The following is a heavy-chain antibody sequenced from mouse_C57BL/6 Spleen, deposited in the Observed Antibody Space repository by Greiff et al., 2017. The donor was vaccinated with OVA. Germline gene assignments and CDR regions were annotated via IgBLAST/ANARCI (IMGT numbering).Heavy chain of an antibody. D-gene: IGHD1-1*01. CDR2: IWSGGST. CDR3: ARTDYGSSYRYFDV. Sequence: VQVVESGPGLVQPSQSLSITCTVSGFSLTSYGVHWVRQSPGKGLEWLGVIWSGGSTDYNAAFISRLSISKDNSKSQVFFKMNSLQADDTAIYYCARTDYGSSYRYFDVWGTGTTVTVSS. J-gene: IGHJ1*03. V-gene: IGHV2-2*01. CDR1: GFSLTSYG.